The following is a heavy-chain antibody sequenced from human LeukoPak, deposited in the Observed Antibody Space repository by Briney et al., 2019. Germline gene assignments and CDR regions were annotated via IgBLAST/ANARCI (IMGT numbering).Heavy chain of an antibody. CDR3: AKEPGYSGYDYGDY. V-gene: IGHV3-23*01. CDR2: ISGSGGST. Sequence: GGSLRLSCAASVFTFSSYAMSWVRQAPGKGLEWVSGISGSGGSTYYADSVKGRFTISRDNSKNTLYLQMNSLRAEDTAVYYCAKEPGYSGYDYGDYWGQGTLVTVSS. J-gene: IGHJ4*02. D-gene: IGHD5-12*01. CDR1: VFTFSSYA.